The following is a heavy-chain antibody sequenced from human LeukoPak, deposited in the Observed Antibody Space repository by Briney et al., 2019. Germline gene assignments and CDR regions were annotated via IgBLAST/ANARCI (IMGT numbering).Heavy chain of an antibody. Sequence: PSETLSLTCTVSGGSISSYYWSWIRQPPGKGLEWIGYIYYSGSTNYNPSLKGRVTISVDTSKNQFSLKLSSVTAADTAVYYCARSPDSSGYPRPFDYWGQGTLVTVSS. J-gene: IGHJ4*02. CDR3: ARSPDSSGYPRPFDY. D-gene: IGHD3-22*01. CDR2: IYYSGST. V-gene: IGHV4-59*01. CDR1: GGSISSYY.